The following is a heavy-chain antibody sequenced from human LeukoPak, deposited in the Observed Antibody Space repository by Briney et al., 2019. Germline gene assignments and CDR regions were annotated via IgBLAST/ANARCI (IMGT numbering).Heavy chain of an antibody. J-gene: IGHJ4*02. D-gene: IGHD2-15*01. V-gene: IGHV4-39*01. CDR3: ARLGWWDS. CDR2: VYYSAST. CDR1: RDSVSNDKFF. Sequence: ETLSLTCTVSRDSVSNDKFFWGWIRQPPGEGLECIGSVYYSASTYYNPSLNSRVTISVDTSKNQFSLKLSSVTAADTAVYYCARLGWWDSWGQGTLLTVSS.